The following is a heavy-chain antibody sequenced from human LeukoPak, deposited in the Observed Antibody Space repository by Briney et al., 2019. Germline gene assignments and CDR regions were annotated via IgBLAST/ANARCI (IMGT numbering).Heavy chain of an antibody. D-gene: IGHD6-19*01. CDR1: GFTVSSNY. CDR3: AKQGYSSGWYDGMDV. Sequence: GGSLRLSCAASGFTVSSNYMSWVRQAPGKGLEWVSVIYSGGSTYYADSVKGRFTISRDNSKNTLYLQMNSLRAEDTAVYYCAKQGYSSGWYDGMDVWGQGTTVTVSS. CDR2: IYSGGST. J-gene: IGHJ6*02. V-gene: IGHV3-66*04.